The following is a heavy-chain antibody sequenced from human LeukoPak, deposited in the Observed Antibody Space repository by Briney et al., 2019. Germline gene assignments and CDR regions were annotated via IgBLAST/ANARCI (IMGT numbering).Heavy chain of an antibody. D-gene: IGHD2-21*01. CDR1: GGSISSGSYY. CDR2: IYTSGST. CDR3: ARHLPAGVIAMDY. J-gene: IGHJ4*02. V-gene: IGHV4-61*02. Sequence: SQTLSLTCTVSGGSISSGSYYWSWIRQPAGKGLEWIGRIYTSGSTNYNPSLKSRVTISVDTSKNQFSLKLSSVTAADTAVYYCARHLPAGVIAMDYWGQGTLVTVSS.